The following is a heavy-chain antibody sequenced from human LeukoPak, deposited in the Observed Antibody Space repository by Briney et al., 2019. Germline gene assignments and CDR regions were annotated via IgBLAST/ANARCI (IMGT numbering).Heavy chain of an antibody. Sequence: GGSLRLSCAASGFTFSSYWMHWVRQAPGKGLVWVSRINSDGSSTSYADSVKGRFTISRDNSKNTLYLQMNSLRAEDTAVYHCATVPVAAKFDYWGQGTLVTVSS. V-gene: IGHV3-74*01. CDR3: ATVPVAAKFDY. CDR1: GFTFSSYW. J-gene: IGHJ4*02. D-gene: IGHD2-8*02. CDR2: INSDGSST.